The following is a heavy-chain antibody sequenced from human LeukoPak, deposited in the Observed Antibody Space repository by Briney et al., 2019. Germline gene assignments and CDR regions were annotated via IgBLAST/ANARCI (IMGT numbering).Heavy chain of an antibody. Sequence: GGSLRLSCAASGFSLSSYDMQWVRLPAGKGLEWVSAVWTAGYSYYLGSVKGRFTISRDYAKNSFYLQMNSLRGGDTAVYYCARARGGTLSYMDVWGKGTTVIVSS. J-gene: IGHJ6*03. CDR1: GFSLSSYD. CDR2: VWTAGYS. D-gene: IGHD1-26*01. V-gene: IGHV3-13*01. CDR3: ARARGGTLSYMDV.